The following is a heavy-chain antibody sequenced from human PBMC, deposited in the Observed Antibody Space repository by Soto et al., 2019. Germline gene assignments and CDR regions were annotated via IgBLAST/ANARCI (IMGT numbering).Heavy chain of an antibody. V-gene: IGHV2-5*02. CDR2: VYWDDDN. J-gene: IGHJ4*02. CDR1: GFSLTTRPVG. D-gene: IGHD1-1*01. CDR3: AHRQLYNGAWNEGTFDC. Sequence: QITLKESGPTLVKPTQPLTLTCTFSGFSLTTRPVGVGWIRQPPGQALEWLAFVYWDDDNRYNPSLKTRLTGTRDTSKNQVVLTLTNMDPVDTATYYCAHRQLYNGAWNEGTFDCWGQGILVTVSS.